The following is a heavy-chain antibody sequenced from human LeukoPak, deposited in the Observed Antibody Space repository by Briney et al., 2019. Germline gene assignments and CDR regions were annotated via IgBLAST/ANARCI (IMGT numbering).Heavy chain of an antibody. CDR2: IYYSGST. V-gene: IGHV4-39*07. J-gene: IGHJ4*02. CDR1: GGSISSSSYY. D-gene: IGHD3-3*01. Sequence: SETLSLTCTVSGGSISSSSYYWGWIRQPPGKGLEWIGSIYYSGSTYYNPSLKSRVTISVDTSKNQFSLKLSSVTAADTAVYYCARGGITIFGVVILPDYWGQGTLVTVSS. CDR3: ARGGITIFGVVILPDY.